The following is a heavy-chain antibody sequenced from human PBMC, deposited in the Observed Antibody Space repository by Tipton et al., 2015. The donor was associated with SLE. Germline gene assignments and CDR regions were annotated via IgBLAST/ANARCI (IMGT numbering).Heavy chain of an antibody. V-gene: IGHV3-33*08. J-gene: IGHJ4*02. CDR1: GFTVSSNY. CDR2: IWYDGSNK. Sequence: RSLRLSCAASGFTVSSNYMSWVRQAPGKGLEWVAVIWYDGSNKYYADSVKGRFTISRDNSKNTLYLQMNSLRAEDTAVYYCARAAFGVVILTYYFDYWGQGTPVTVSS. D-gene: IGHD3-3*01. CDR3: ARAAFGVVILTYYFDY.